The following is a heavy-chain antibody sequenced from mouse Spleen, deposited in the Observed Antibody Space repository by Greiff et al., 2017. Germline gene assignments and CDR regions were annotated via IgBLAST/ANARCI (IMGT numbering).Heavy chain of an antibody. CDR2: IDPSDSYT. CDR1: GYTFTSYW. CDR3: ARSPYGSSPLFDY. V-gene: IGHV1-50*01. D-gene: IGHD1-1*01. Sequence: QVQLQQPGAELVKPGASVKLSCKASGYTFTSYWMQWVKQRPGQGLEWIGEIDPSDSYTNYNQKFKGKATLTVDTSSSTAYMQLSSLTSEDSAVYYCARSPYGSSPLFDYWGQGTTLTVSS. J-gene: IGHJ2*01.